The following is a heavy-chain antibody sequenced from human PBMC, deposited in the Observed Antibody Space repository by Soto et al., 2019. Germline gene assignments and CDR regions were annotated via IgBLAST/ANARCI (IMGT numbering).Heavy chain of an antibody. Sequence: QVQLVQSGAEVKKPGASVKVSCKASGYTFTGYYMHWVRQAPGQGLEWMGWINPNSGSTNYAQKFQGRFTMTRDTSISTAYMELSRMSSDDMAVYYCASNHALASYGPSYYFYYGMDVWGQGTTVTVSS. CDR3: ASNHALASYGPSYYFYYGMDV. CDR2: INPNSGST. D-gene: IGHD5-18*01. CDR1: GYTFTGYY. J-gene: IGHJ6*02. V-gene: IGHV1-2*02.